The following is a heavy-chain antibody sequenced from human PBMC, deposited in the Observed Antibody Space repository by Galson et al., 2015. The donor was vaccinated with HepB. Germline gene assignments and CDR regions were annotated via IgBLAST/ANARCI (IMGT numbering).Heavy chain of an antibody. Sequence: SLRLSCAASGFTFSSYNMHWVRQAPVEGLEWVAIISPDGNTIYYADSARGRFTISRDNSKSTLFLQVDSLRPEDTAVYYCARDFKWNYNYWGQGTLVTVSS. CDR2: ISPDGNTI. CDR3: ARDFKWNYNY. V-gene: IGHV3-30-3*01. D-gene: IGHD1-7*01. CDR1: GFTFSSYN. J-gene: IGHJ4*02.